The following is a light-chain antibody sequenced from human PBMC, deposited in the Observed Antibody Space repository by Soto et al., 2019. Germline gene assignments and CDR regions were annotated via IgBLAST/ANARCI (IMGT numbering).Light chain of an antibody. CDR3: QHYNSYSEA. CDR1: QTISSW. CDR2: KAS. Sequence: TQLTHSPSTRSGSLGDRLTITCLASQTISSWLAWYQQKPGKAPKLLIYKASTLKSGVPSRFSGSGSGTEFTLTISSLQPDDFATYYCQHYNSYSEAFGQGTKVDI. J-gene: IGKJ1*01. V-gene: IGKV1-5*03.